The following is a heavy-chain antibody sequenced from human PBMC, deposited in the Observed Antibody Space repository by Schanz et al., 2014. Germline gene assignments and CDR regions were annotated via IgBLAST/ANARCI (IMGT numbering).Heavy chain of an antibody. D-gene: IGHD3-22*01. Sequence: QVNLVESGGGVVQPGRSLRLSCEGSGLIFNTNGMHWVRQAPGKGLEWVEVIWYDGSNKYYADSVRGRFTISRDKSTNTLYLQMKSLRDEDTAVYYCAKDGYDISGNYENYWGQGTLVTVSS. J-gene: IGHJ4*02. CDR1: GLIFNTNG. CDR2: IWYDGSNK. V-gene: IGHV3-33*03. CDR3: AKDGYDISGNYENY.